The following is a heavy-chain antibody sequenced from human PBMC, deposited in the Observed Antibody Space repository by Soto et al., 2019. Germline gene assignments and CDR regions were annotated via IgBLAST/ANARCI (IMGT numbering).Heavy chain of an antibody. Sequence: QVQLVQSGAEVKKPGASVKVSCKASGYTFTSYGISWVRQAPGQGLEWMGWISAYNGNTNYAQKLQGRVTMTTDTSTSTAYMELRSLRSDDTAVYYCAGDIDYGDDTYDYYYRDVWGKGTTVTVSS. CDR1: GYTFTSYG. D-gene: IGHD4-17*01. CDR3: AGDIDYGDDTYDYYYRDV. J-gene: IGHJ6*03. CDR2: ISAYNGNT. V-gene: IGHV1-18*01.